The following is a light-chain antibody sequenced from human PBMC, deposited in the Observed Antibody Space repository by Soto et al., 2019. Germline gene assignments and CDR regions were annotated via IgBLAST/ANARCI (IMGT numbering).Light chain of an antibody. CDR1: SSDVGGYNY. CDR3: SSYTSRSTWV. Sequence: QSALTQPASVSGSPGQSITISCTGTSSDVGGYNYVSWYQQNPGKAPKLMIYEVSNRPSGVSNRFSGSKSGNTASLAISGLQAEDEADYYCSSYTSRSTWVFGGGTKVTVL. J-gene: IGLJ3*02. CDR2: EVS. V-gene: IGLV2-14*01.